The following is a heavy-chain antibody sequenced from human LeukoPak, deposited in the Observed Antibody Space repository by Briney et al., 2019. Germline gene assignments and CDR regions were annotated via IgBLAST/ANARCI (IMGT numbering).Heavy chain of an antibody. J-gene: IGHJ4*02. CDR1: GYTFTGYY. Sequence: ASVKVSCKASGYTFTGYYMHWVRQAPGQGLEWMGWINPNSGGTNYAQKFQGRVTMTRDTSISTAYMELSRLRSDDTAVYYCARDRSGYYDSSAYDYWGQGTLVTVSS. V-gene: IGHV1-2*02. D-gene: IGHD3-22*01. CDR2: INPNSGGT. CDR3: ARDRSGYYDSSAYDY.